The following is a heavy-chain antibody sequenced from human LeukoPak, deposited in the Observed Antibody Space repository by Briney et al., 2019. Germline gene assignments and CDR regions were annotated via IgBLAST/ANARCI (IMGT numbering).Heavy chain of an antibody. J-gene: IGHJ3*02. D-gene: IGHD3-22*01. CDR1: GGSISSYY. V-gene: IGHV4-59*01. Sequence: PSETLSLTCTVSGGSISSYYWSWIRQPPGKGLEWIGYIYSSGSTTYNPSLKSRVTISVDTSKNQFSLKLSSVTAAETAVYYCARYGGYYSNAFDIWGQGTMVTVSS. CDR3: ARYGGYYSNAFDI. CDR2: IYSSGST.